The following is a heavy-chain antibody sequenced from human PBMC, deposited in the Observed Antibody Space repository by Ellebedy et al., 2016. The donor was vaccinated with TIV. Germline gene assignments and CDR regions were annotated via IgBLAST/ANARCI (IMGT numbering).Heavy chain of an antibody. CDR1: GGSFSGYY. Sequence: MPSETLSLTSAVYGGSFSGYYWSWIRQLPGKGLEWIGEINHSGSTNYNPSLKSRVTISVDTSKNKFSLKLSSVTAADTAVYYCARVGATVDYWGQGTLVSVSS. CDR3: ARVGATVDY. CDR2: INHSGST. D-gene: IGHD1-26*01. V-gene: IGHV4-34*01. J-gene: IGHJ4*02.